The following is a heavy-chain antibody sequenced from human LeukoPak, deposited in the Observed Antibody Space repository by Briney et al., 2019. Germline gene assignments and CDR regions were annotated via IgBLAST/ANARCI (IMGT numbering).Heavy chain of an antibody. CDR3: ARTGDVVAATPEFDDFDI. CDR1: GSTLSSYS. Sequence: PVVSLRLSCAASGSTLSSYSINWVRQAPGKGLERVSSISSSSSYIYYADSMNSRFTTSRDNDNNSLYLQMNSLRADNAAVYYCARTGDVVAATPEFDDFDIWGQGTMVTVSS. CDR2: ISSSSSYI. J-gene: IGHJ3*02. D-gene: IGHD2-15*01. V-gene: IGHV3-21*01.